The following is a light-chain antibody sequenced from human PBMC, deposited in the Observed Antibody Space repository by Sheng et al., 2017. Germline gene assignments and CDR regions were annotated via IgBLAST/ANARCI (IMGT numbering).Light chain of an antibody. J-gene: IGKJ4*01. CDR1: QTVYDF. Sequence: EIVLTQSPGTLSLSPGERATLLCRASQTVYDFLGWYQQNLASLPGSSSMMLPPGATGTPARFSGRGYGTDFTLTISSLEPEDFAVYYCQQRHNSLTFGGGTKVEVK. CDR2: MLP. CDR3: QQRHNSLT. V-gene: IGKV3-11*01.